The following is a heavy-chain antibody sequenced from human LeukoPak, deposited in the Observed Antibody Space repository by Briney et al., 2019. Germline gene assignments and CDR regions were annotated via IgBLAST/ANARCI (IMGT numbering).Heavy chain of an antibody. J-gene: IGHJ4*02. Sequence: GGSLRLSCAASGFTFDDYAMHWVRQAPGKGLEWVSGNSWNSGSIGYADSVKGRFTISRDNAKNSLYLQMNSLRAEDTALYYCAKDPTYYGDYIDYWGQGTLVTVSS. V-gene: IGHV3-9*01. D-gene: IGHD4-17*01. CDR3: AKDPTYYGDYIDY. CDR2: NSWNSGSI. CDR1: GFTFDDYA.